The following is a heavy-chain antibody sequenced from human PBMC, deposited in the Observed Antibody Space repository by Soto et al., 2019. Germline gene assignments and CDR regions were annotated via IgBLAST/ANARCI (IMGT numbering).Heavy chain of an antibody. J-gene: IGHJ4*02. CDR3: ASVNWNDRGENDY. V-gene: IGHV1-18*04. CDR2: ISAYNGNT. Sequence: ASVKVSCKASGYTFTGYYMHWVRQAPGQGLEWMGWISAYNGNTNYAQKLQGRVTMTTDTSTSTAYMELRSLRSDDTAVYYCASVNWNDRGENDYWGQGTLVTVSS. CDR1: GYTFTGYY. D-gene: IGHD1-20*01.